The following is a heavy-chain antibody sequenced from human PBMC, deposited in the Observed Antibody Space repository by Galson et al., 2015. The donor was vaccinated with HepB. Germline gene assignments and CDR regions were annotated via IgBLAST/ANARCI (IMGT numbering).Heavy chain of an antibody. D-gene: IGHD1-26*01. Sequence: SETLSLTCNVSGGPLTSGTYYWGWIRQPPGKGLQWIGTVYYSGDTYYNPSLKSRLTISVDTPKNQFSLRLSSVTAADTAVYYCARPSVYAVGTTWGAFGFDIWGQGALVIVSS. CDR2: VYYSGDT. J-gene: IGHJ3*02. CDR3: ARPSVYAVGTTWGAFGFDI. CDR1: GGPLTSGTYY. V-gene: IGHV4-39*01.